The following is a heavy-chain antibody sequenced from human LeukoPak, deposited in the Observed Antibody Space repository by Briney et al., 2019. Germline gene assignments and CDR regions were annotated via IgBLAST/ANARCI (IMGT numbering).Heavy chain of an antibody. CDR2: THHSGST. CDR1: GGSISSGGYY. CDR3: ARHGGLVSVIQAFDP. J-gene: IGHJ5*02. Sequence: SETLSLTCSVSGGSISSGGYYWSWIRQHPGKGLEWIGYTHHSGSTYYNPSLKSRVTISVDSSKNQFSLKVTSVTAADTAVYFCARHGGLVSVIQAFDPWGQGTRVTVSS. D-gene: IGHD2-15*01. V-gene: IGHV4-31*03.